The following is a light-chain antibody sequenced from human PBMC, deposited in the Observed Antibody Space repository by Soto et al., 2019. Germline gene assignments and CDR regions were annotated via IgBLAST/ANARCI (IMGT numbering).Light chain of an antibody. J-gene: IGKJ3*01. Sequence: DIALTQSPDTLSVSPGERATLSCRASQSVTSTYLGWYQQKPGQAPSLLIYGASSRATGIPDRFSGSGSGTLFTLTINGLLPEDVATYYCQKYDRAPFTFGPGTKVDIK. CDR1: QSVTSTY. V-gene: IGKV3-20*01. CDR2: GAS. CDR3: QKYDRAPFT.